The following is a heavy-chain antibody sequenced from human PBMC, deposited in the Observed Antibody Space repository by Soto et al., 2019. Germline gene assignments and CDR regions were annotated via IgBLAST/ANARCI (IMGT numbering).Heavy chain of an antibody. CDR3: ASGDFFDYYYGMDV. CDR2: ISGSGGKT. CDR1: GFSFSFYA. J-gene: IGHJ6*02. Sequence: PGGSLRLSCAASGFSFSFYAMSWVRQAPGKGLEWVSGISGSGGKTSYADSVQGRFTISRDTSKTTLYLQMNSLRAEDTAVYYCASGDFFDYYYGMDVWGQGTTVTVSS. D-gene: IGHD2-21*01. V-gene: IGHV3-23*01.